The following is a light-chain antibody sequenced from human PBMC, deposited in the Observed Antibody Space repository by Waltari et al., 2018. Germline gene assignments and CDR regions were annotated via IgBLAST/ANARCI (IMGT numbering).Light chain of an antibody. CDR1: TRDIGAYNY. CDR2: DVS. Sequence: QSALTQPASVSGSPGQSITISCAGTTRDIGAYNYVSWYQQHPGKAPKLMIFDVSNRPSGFSNRFPGSKSGNTASLTISGLQAEDEADYYCSSYARSTALLFGGGTRLTVL. CDR3: SSYARSTALL. J-gene: IGLJ2*01. V-gene: IGLV2-14*03.